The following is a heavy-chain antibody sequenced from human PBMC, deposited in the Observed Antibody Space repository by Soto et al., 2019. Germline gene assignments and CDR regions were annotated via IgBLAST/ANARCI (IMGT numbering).Heavy chain of an antibody. Sequence: SETLALTCTVSGGSISSYDWSWIRQHPGKGLEWIGYIYYSGSTNYNPSLKSRVTISVDTSKNQFSLKLSSVTAADTAVYYCARKGDYYDSSGYYPFDYWGQGTLVTVSS. D-gene: IGHD3-22*01. CDR3: ARKGDYYDSSGYYPFDY. CDR1: GGSISSYD. V-gene: IGHV4-59*01. J-gene: IGHJ4*02. CDR2: IYYSGST.